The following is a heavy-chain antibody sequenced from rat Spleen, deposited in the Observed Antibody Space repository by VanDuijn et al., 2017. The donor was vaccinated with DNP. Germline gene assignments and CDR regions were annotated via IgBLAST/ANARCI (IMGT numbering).Heavy chain of an antibody. J-gene: IGHJ4*01. CDR2: ISTSGNRI. Sequence: EVQLVESGGGLVQPGRSLQLSCAASGFTFSDYYMAWVRQAPEKGLEWVATISTSGNRIYYPDSVTGRFTISRDNARSSLYLQMNSLRSEDTATYYCTTYYDGYYYAMDAWGQGTSVTVSS. CDR1: GFTFSDYY. D-gene: IGHD1-12*03. CDR3: TTYYDGYYYAMDA. V-gene: IGHV5-20*01.